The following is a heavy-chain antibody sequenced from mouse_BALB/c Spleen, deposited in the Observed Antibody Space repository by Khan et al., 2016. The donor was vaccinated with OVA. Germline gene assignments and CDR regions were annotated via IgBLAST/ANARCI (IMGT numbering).Heavy chain of an antibody. D-gene: IGHD2-2*01. J-gene: IGHJ1*01. CDR2: INPDSNTI. CDR1: GFDFSRYW. Sequence: EVQLQESGGGLVQPGGSLKLSCAASGFDFSRYWMSWVRQAPGKGLEWIGEINPDSNTINYTPYLKDKFIISRDTAKNTLYLQMSKVRSEDTALYYCARGGYYGYLDVWGAGTTVTVSS. CDR3: ARGGYYGYLDV. V-gene: IGHV4-1*02.